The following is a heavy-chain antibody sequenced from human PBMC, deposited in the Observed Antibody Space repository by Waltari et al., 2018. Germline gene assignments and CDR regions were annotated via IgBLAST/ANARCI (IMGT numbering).Heavy chain of an antibody. D-gene: IGHD1-26*01. J-gene: IGHJ4*02. CDR3: ASARYSGTYYNDY. CDR1: GFTFSSFW. Sequence: EVQLVESGGGLVQPGGSLRLSCAASGFTFSSFWMHWVRQAPGKGLVWVSRCKSDGSSTSYADSVKARFTISRDNAKNTLYLQMNSLRAEDTAVYYCASARYSGTYYNDYWGQGMLVTVSP. CDR2: CKSDGSST. V-gene: IGHV3-74*01.